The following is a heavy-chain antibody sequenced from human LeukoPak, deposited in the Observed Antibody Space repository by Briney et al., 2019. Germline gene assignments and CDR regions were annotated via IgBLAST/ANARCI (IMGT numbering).Heavy chain of an antibody. J-gene: IGHJ4*02. CDR2: IIPILGIA. V-gene: IGHV1-69*04. Sequence: SVKVSCKASGGTFISYAISWVRQAPGQGLEWMGRIIPILGIANYAQKFQGRVTITADKSTSTAYMELSSLRSEDTAVYYCASPIPYGDYSRFDYWGQGTLVTVSS. D-gene: IGHD4-17*01. CDR1: GGTFISYA. CDR3: ASPIPYGDYSRFDY.